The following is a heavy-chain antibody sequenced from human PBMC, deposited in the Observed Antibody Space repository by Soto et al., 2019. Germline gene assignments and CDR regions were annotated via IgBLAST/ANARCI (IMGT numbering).Heavy chain of an antibody. CDR3: GYVGGYSTGDYSFDL. V-gene: IGHV1-18*04. D-gene: IGHD5-18*01. J-gene: IGHJ4*02. Sequence: ASVKVSCKASGYTFTSYGISWVRQAPGQGLEWLGWISTYNENMDSAPKLKDRLTMTTDRSTTTAYMELRNLESDDTALYYCGYVGGYSTGDYSFDLWGQGTPVTVSS. CDR1: GYTFTSYG. CDR2: ISTYNENM.